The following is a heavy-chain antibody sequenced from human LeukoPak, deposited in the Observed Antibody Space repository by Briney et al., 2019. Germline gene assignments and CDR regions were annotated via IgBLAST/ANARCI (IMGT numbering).Heavy chain of an antibody. CDR1: GFTFSTYS. CDR3: ARGRDSITGDQSDY. V-gene: IGHV3-21*01. D-gene: IGHD1-20*01. CDR2: LSSSSTYM. Sequence: GGSLRLSCAASGFTFSTYSMNWVRQAPGKGLEWVSPLSSSSTYMYYADSVKGRFTISRDNAKNSLYLQMNNLRAGDTAVYYCARGRDSITGDQSDYWGQGTLVTVSS. J-gene: IGHJ4*02.